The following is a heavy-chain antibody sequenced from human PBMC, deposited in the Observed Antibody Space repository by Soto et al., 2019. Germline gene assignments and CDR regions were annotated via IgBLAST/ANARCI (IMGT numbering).Heavy chain of an antibody. CDR2: IRFDGSNI. J-gene: IGHJ4*02. CDR3: ARDGVGVTTFWGFLDY. D-gene: IGHD3-10*02. Sequence: QVQMVESGGGVVQPGGSLRLSCAVSESIFRGYGMHWVRQAPGKGLEWVAIIRFDGSNIHYADYVMGRFTISRDNSKNMLYLEMNILRVEDTAVYYCARDGVGVTTFWGFLDYWGQGTLVTVSA. CDR1: ESIFRGYG. V-gene: IGHV3-33*01.